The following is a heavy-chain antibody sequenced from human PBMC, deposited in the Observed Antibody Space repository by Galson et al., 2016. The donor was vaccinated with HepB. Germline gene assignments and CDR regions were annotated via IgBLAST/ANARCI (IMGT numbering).Heavy chain of an antibody. CDR1: GYTFTSYS. V-gene: IGHV1-3*01. Sequence: SVKVSCKASGYTFTSYSIHWVRQAPGQSLEWMGWINGGKGNTIYSQEFQGRVTITRDTSASTAYMELSSLRSEDTAVYYCARGPTAYYYDSSGPFDYWGQGTLVTVSS. CDR2: INGGKGNT. D-gene: IGHD3-22*01. J-gene: IGHJ4*02. CDR3: ARGPTAYYYDSSGPFDY.